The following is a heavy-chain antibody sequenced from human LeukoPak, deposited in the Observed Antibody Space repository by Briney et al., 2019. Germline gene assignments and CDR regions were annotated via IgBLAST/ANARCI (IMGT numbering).Heavy chain of an antibody. D-gene: IGHD3-16*01. J-gene: IGHJ4*02. V-gene: IGHV4-59*01. Sequence: PSETLSLTCTVSGGSISSYYWSWIRQPPGKGLEWIGYIYYSGSTNYNPSLKSRVTISVDTSKNQFSLKLSSVTAADTAVYYCARVGRYGSNLEYFAYWGQGTLVTVSS. CDR1: GGSISSYY. CDR2: IYYSGST. CDR3: ARVGRYGSNLEYFAY.